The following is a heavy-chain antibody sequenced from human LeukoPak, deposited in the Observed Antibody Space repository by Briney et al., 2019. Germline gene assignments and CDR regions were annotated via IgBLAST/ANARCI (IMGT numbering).Heavy chain of an antibody. CDR1: GFTFSSYS. Sequence: GGSLRLSCAASGFTFSSYSMNWVRQAPGKGLEWVSSISSSSSYIYYAGSVKGRFTISRDNAKNSPYLQMNSLRAVDTAVYYCARGYCSGGSCYSEYYYYYGMDVWGQGTTVTVSS. J-gene: IGHJ6*02. V-gene: IGHV3-21*01. D-gene: IGHD2-15*01. CDR3: ARGYCSGGSCYSEYYYYYGMDV. CDR2: ISSSSSYI.